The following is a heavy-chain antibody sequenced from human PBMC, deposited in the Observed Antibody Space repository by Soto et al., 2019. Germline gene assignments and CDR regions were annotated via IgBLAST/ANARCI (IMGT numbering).Heavy chain of an antibody. CDR3: AIDAAAGSRYFDY. CDR2: ISRSSSHI. J-gene: IGHJ4*02. CDR1: GFTFSIYS. V-gene: IGHV3-21*01. D-gene: IGHD6-13*01. Sequence: GSLRLSCAASGFTFSIYSMNWVRQAPGKGLEWVSSISRSSSHIYYADSVKGRFTISRDNAKNSLYLQMNSLRAEDTAVYYCAIDAAAGSRYFDYWGQGTLVTVSS.